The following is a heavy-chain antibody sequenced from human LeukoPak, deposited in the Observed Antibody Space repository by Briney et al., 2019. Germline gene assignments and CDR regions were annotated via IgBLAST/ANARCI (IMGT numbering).Heavy chain of an antibody. CDR3: AKALRDYDFWSGYSPPDY. Sequence: PGGSLRLSCAASGFTFSSYGMHWVRQAPGKGLEWVAVISYDGSNKYYADSVKGRFTISRDNSKNTLYLQMNSLRAEDTAVYYCAKALRDYDFWSGYSPPDYWGQGTLVTVSS. D-gene: IGHD3-3*01. CDR2: ISYDGSNK. V-gene: IGHV3-30*18. J-gene: IGHJ4*02. CDR1: GFTFSSYG.